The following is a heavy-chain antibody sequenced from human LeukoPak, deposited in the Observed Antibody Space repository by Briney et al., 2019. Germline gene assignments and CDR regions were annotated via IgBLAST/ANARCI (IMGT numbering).Heavy chain of an antibody. CDR3: ASRHADHGYY. J-gene: IGHJ4*02. CDR2: ISVSGGYT. CDR1: GITLSSSA. V-gene: IGHV3-23*01. D-gene: IGHD1-14*01. Sequence: GGSLRLSCAASGITLSSSALSWVRQAPGKGLEWVSVISVSGGYTSYADSVKGRFTISRDNSKNTLYLQMNSLRAEDTALYFCASRHADHGYYWGQGTLVTVSS.